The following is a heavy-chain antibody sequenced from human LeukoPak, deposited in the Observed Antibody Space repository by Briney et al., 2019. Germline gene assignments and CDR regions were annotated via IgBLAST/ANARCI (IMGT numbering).Heavy chain of an antibody. CDR2: INLNGGST. V-gene: IGHV3-20*04. D-gene: IGHD6-13*01. Sequence: GGSLRLSCAASGFTFDDYGMSWVRQAPGKGLEWVFGINLNGGSTGYADSVKGRFTIARDNAKNSLYLQMNSLSAEDTALYYCAKEGSSWSYYFDYWGKGTLVTVSS. J-gene: IGHJ4*02. CDR1: GFTFDDYG. CDR3: AKEGSSWSYYFDY.